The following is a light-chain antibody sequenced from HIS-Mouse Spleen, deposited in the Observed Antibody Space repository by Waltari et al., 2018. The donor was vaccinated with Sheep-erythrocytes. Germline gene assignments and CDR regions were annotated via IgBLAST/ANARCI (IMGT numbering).Light chain of an antibody. CDR2: LGS. CDR1: QSLLHSNGYNY. Sequence: DIVMTQSPLSLPVTTGEPASISCRSSQSLLHSNGYNYLDLYLQKPGQSPQLLIYLGSNRASGVPDRFSGSGSGTDFTLKISRVEAEDVGVYYCMQALQTPIFTFGPGTKVDIK. V-gene: IGKV2-28*01. CDR3: MQALQTPIFT. J-gene: IGKJ3*01.